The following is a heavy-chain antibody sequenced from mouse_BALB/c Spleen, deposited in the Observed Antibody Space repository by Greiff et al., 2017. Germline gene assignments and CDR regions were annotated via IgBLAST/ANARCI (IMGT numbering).Heavy chain of an antibody. J-gene: IGHJ4*01. V-gene: IGHV5-17*02. CDR3: ARDYCVDDAIDY. CDR1: GFTFSSFG. D-gene: IGHD2-13*01. Sequence: EVKLVESGGGLVQPGGSRKLSCAASGFTFSSFGMHWVRQAPEKGLEWVAYISSGSSTNYYADTVKGRFTISRDNPTNTLCLQMTSLSTEDTAIEYYARDYCVDDAIDYWGQGTSVTVSA. CDR2: ISSGSSTN.